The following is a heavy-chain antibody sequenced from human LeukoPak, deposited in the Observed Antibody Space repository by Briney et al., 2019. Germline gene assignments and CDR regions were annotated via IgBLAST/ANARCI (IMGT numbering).Heavy chain of an antibody. V-gene: IGHV3-21*01. D-gene: IGHD2-2*01. Sequence: GGSLRLSCEAFGFTFSSDSMNWVRQGPGKGLEWVSSISSSSSYIYYADSVKGRFTISRDNAKNSLYLQMNSLRAEDTAVYYCARGSTQNDYWGQGTLVTVSS. J-gene: IGHJ4*02. CDR2: ISSSSSYI. CDR1: GFTFSSDS. CDR3: ARGSTQNDY.